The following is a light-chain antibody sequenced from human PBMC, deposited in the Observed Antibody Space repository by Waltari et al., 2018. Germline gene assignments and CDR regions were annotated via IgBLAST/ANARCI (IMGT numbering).Light chain of an antibody. CDR3: AAWDDSLRNWV. V-gene: IGLV1-47*01. J-gene: IGLJ3*02. Sequence: QSVLPQPPSASGAPGQRASVSCSGICYNIVNNFAFCYQLFPGTAPKLLIYRNTPRPSGAPDRFSGAKSCTSASLAISGLRSEDEADYYCAAWDDSLRNWVFGGGTKLTVL. CDR1: CYNIVNNF. CDR2: RNT.